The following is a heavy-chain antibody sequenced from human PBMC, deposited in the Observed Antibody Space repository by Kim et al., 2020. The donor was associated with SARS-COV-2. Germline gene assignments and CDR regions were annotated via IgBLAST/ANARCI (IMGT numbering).Heavy chain of an antibody. CDR1: GYTFSDYY. CDR2: INPNNGGR. J-gene: IGHJ4*01. V-gene: IGHV1-2*02. Sequence: ASVKVSCKTSGYTFSDYYIHWVRQAPGQGPEWMGWINPNNGGRQYAEKFRGSVSLTTDTSSTTSYMDLSSLRSDDTAVYYCARGLHISMDRGIPNFDYWG. D-gene: IGHD3-10*01. CDR3: ARGLHISMDRGIPNFDY.